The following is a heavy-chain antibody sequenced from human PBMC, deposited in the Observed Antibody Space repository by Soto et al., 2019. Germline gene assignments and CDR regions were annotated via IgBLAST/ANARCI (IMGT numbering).Heavy chain of an antibody. V-gene: IGHV5-51*01. CDR2: IYPGDSDT. Sequence: GESLKISCKGSGYSFTSYWIGWVRQMPGKGLEWMGIIYPGDSDTRYSPSFQGQVTISADKSISTAYLQWSSLKASDTAMYYCARSAAAGTLDYYYYGMDVWGQGTTVTVSS. CDR3: ARSAAAGTLDYYYYGMDV. D-gene: IGHD6-13*01. CDR1: GYSFTSYW. J-gene: IGHJ6*02.